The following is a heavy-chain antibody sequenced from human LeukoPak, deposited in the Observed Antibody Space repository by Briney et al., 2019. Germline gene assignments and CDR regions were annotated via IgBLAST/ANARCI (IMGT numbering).Heavy chain of an antibody. J-gene: IGHJ4*02. Sequence: GGPLRLSCTASGFTFKTYTMHWVRQSPGKGLEGASLIRGWGDHTHPTHSVRGRSTVSRDNRKNFLYLQMNSLRTDDTAFYYCVKEHNTGWPNFDSWGQGTLVTVSS. CDR1: GFTFKTYT. CDR2: IRGWGDHT. V-gene: IGHV3-43*01. D-gene: IGHD6-19*01. CDR3: VKEHNTGWPNFDS.